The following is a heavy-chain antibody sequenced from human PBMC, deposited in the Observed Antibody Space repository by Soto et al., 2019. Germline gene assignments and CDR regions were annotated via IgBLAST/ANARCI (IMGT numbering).Heavy chain of an antibody. V-gene: IGHV4-34*01. CDR3: ARERQWGNNYYYGMDV. D-gene: IGHD2-8*01. CDR2: INHSGST. CDR1: GGSFSGYY. J-gene: IGHJ6*02. Sequence: PSETLSLTCAVYGGSFSGYYWTWIRQPPGKGLEWIGEINHSGSTNYNPSLKSRVTISVDTSKNQFSLKLSSVTAADTAVYYCARERQWGNNYYYGMDVWGQGTTVTV.